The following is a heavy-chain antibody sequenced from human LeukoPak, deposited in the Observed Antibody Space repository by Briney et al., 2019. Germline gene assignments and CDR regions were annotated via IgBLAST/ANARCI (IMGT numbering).Heavy chain of an antibody. CDR3: ARGGSSSWIYYFDY. V-gene: IGHV1-2*02. CDR2: INPNSGGT. CDR1: GYTFTGYY. J-gene: IGHJ4*02. D-gene: IGHD6-13*01. Sequence: ASVKVSFKASGYTFTGYYMYWVRQAPGQGLEWMGWINPNSGGTNYAQRFQGRVTMTRDTSISTAYMELSSLRSDDTAVYYCARGGSSSWIYYFDYWGQGTLVTVSS.